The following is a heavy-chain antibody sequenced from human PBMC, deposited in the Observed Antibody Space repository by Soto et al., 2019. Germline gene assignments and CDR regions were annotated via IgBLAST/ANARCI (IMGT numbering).Heavy chain of an antibody. D-gene: IGHD3-16*01. CDR2: IYYSGYT. Sequence: PSESLSLTSNLSGSSIRIRSYDWGWMRQPPGKGLEWIGSIYYSGYTYYNPSLKSRVTISVDTSKNQFSLKLSSVTAADTAVYYCSRHNGPLYVGYYYDMDVWGQGTTVT. CDR3: SRHNGPLYVGYYYDMDV. CDR1: GSSIRIRSYD. J-gene: IGHJ6*02. V-gene: IGHV4-39*01.